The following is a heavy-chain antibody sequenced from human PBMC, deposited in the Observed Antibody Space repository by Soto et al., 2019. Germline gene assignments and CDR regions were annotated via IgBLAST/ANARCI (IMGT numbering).Heavy chain of an antibody. V-gene: IGHV1-69*01. CDR3: ARFAESSGYFDF. D-gene: IGHD6-19*01. Sequence: QVQLVQSGADMRKPGSSVKVSCKASGGSFTSHAICWVRQAPGQGLEWMGGIIPTFTTANYAQKFQGRVTITADESTTTVYMELSSLRSDDTAVYYCARFAESSGYFDFWGQGSLVTVSS. CDR1: GGSFTSHA. CDR2: IIPTFTTA. J-gene: IGHJ4*02.